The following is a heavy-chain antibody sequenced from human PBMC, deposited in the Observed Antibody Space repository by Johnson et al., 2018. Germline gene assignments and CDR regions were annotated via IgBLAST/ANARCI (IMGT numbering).Heavy chain of an antibody. CDR2: ISYDGSNK. J-gene: IGHJ6*02. D-gene: IGHD6-6*01. CDR3: AKGKQLGDYYYYGMDV. Sequence: QVQLVESGGGVVQPGRSXRLSCAASGFRFSSYGMHWVRQAPGKGLEWVAVISYDGSNKYYADTVKGRFTISRDNSKNTLYLQMNSLRAEETAVYYCAKGKQLGDYYYYGMDVWGQGTTVTVSS. CDR1: GFRFSSYG. V-gene: IGHV3-30*18.